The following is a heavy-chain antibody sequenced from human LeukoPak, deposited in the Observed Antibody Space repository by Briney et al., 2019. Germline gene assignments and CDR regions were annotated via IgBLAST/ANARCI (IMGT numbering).Heavy chain of an antibody. V-gene: IGHV3-74*01. CDR1: GFSRYW. D-gene: IGHD1-26*01. Sequence: GGSLRLSCAASGFSRYWMHWVRQAPGKGLVWVSHINNDGSSTNYADYVKGRFTISRDNVKNTLYLQINSPTAEDTAVYYCARLWYSGSSYYYYYMDVWGKGTTVTVSS. CDR2: INNDGSST. J-gene: IGHJ6*03. CDR3: ARLWYSGSSYYYYYMDV.